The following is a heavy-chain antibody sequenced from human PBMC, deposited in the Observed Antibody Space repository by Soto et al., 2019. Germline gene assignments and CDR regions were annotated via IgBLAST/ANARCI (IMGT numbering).Heavy chain of an antibody. Sequence: GGSLRLSTAPAGVTFSSCGMHWVRLASGKGLEWVAVISYDGSNKYYADSVKGRVTISRDNSKNTLYLQMNSLRAEDTGVYYCAKDPSVTAFDYWGQGTLVTVSS. V-gene: IGHV3-30*18. CDR3: AKDPSVTAFDY. CDR2: ISYDGSNK. CDR1: GVTFSSCG. D-gene: IGHD5-18*01. J-gene: IGHJ4*02.